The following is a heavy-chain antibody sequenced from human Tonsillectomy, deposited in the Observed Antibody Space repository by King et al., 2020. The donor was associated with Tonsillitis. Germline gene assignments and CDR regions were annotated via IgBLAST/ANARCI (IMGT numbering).Heavy chain of an antibody. CDR3: AHTTYYYDSSGFYLGVRAFDI. D-gene: IGHD3-22*01. CDR2: IFWDDDK. J-gene: IGHJ3*02. V-gene: IGHV2-5*02. Sequence: ITLKESGPTLVKPTQTLTLTCTFSGFSLSTTGVGVGWIRQPPGKALEWLAFIFWDDDKRYSPSLKSSLSIAKDTSKNQVVLTMTDMDPVDTATYCCAHTTYYYDSSGFYLGVRAFDIWGQGTMVTVSS. CDR1: GFSLSTTGVG.